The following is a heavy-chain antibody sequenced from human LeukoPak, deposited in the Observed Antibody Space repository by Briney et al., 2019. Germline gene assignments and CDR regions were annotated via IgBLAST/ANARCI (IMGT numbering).Heavy chain of an antibody. V-gene: IGHV4-39*01. J-gene: IGHJ5*02. CDR1: GGSISSSSYY. Sequence: PSEALSLTCTVSGGSISSSSYYWGWIRQPPGKGLEWIGSIYYSGSTYYNPSLKSRVTISVDTSKNQFSLKLSSVTAADTAVYYCARVRPTGDLSWFDPWGQGTLVTVSS. CDR2: IYYSGST. D-gene: IGHD7-27*01. CDR3: ARVRPTGDLSWFDP.